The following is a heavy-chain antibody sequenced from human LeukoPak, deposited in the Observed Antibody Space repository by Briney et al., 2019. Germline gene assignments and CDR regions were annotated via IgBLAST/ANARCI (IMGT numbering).Heavy chain of an antibody. J-gene: IGHJ6*03. V-gene: IGHV4-59*01. D-gene: IGHD6-13*01. CDR2: IYYSGST. CDR1: GGSISSYY. Sequence: SETLSLTCTVSGGSISSYYWSWIRQPPGKGLEWIGYIYYSGSTNYNPSLKSRVTISVDTSKNQFSLKLSSVTAADTAVYYCARTLDSSSWNGVYYYYYMDVWGKGTTVTVSS. CDR3: ARTLDSSSWNGVYYYYYMDV.